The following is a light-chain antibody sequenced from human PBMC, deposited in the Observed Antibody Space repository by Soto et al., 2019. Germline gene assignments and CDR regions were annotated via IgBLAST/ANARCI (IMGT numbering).Light chain of an antibody. V-gene: IGKV3-20*01. CDR3: QQYGSSPWT. CDR1: QSVNSNY. CDR2: GAS. Sequence: DIVLIQSPATLSLSPGESATLSCRASQSVNSNYLAWYQQKPGQAPRLLIYGASSRATGIPDRFSGSGSGTDFTLTISRLEPEDFAVYYCQQYGSSPWTFGQGTKVDIK. J-gene: IGKJ1*01.